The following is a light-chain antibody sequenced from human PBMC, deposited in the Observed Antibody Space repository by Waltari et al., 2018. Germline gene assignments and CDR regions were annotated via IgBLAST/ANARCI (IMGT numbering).Light chain of an antibody. V-gene: IGKV1-33*01. J-gene: IGKJ4*01. CDR2: YAS. Sequence: DIQMTQYPSTLSASVGERVTITCQASQDISNYLNWYQQKPGKAPKLLIYYASNLETGVPSRFSGSGSGTDFTFTISSLQPEDIATYYCQQYDNLLTFGGGTKVEIK. CDR1: QDISNY. CDR3: QQYDNLLT.